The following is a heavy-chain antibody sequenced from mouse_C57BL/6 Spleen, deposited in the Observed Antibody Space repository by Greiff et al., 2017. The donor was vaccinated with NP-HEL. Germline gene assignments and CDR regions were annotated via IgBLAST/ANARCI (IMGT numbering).Heavy chain of an antibody. J-gene: IGHJ2*01. CDR3: ARDRVYYFDY. V-gene: IGHV5-4*01. CDR2: ISDGGSYT. CDR1: GFTFSSYA. Sequence: EVQVVESGGGLVKPGGSLKLSCAASGFTFSSYAMSWVRQTPEKRLEWVATISDGGSYTYYPDNVKGRFTISRDNAKNNLYLQMSHLKSEDTAMYYCARDRVYYFDYWGQGTTLTVSS. D-gene: IGHD3-3*01.